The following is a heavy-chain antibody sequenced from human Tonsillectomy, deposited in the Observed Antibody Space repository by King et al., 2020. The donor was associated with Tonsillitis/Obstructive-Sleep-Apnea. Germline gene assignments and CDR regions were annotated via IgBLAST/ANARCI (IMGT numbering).Heavy chain of an antibody. CDR3: ARQKFATVTSIVDY. V-gene: IGHV4-39*01. D-gene: IGHD4-17*01. Sequence: LQLQESGPGLVKPSETLSLTCTVSGASISSSSYYWGWIRQPPGKGLEWIGSIYYSGSTYFNPSLNSRVTISVDTSKNQFSLKLSSVTAADTAVYYCARQKFATVTSIVDYWGQGILVTVSS. CDR2: IYYSGST. J-gene: IGHJ4*02. CDR1: GASISSSSYY.